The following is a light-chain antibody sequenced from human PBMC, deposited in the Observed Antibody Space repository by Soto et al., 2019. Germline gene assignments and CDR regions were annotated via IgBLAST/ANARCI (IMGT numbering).Light chain of an antibody. CDR3: LHYGNSTPYT. CDR2: GVS. Sequence: EIVLTQSPGTLSLSPGERATLSCRASQSVTSYYLGWYQQKPGQPPRLLIYGVSNRATGIPDRFSGSGSGIDFTLTISGLEPEDFGVYFCLHYGNSTPYTFGRGTKVEIK. CDR1: QSVTSYY. V-gene: IGKV3-20*01. J-gene: IGKJ2*01.